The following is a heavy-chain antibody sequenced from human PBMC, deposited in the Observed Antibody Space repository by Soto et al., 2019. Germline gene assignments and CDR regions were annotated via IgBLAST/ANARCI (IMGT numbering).Heavy chain of an antibody. D-gene: IGHD2-2*01. J-gene: IGHJ5*02. V-gene: IGHV5-51*01. CDR2: IYPGDSDT. CDR3: ARGYCTTTICDPWFDP. CDR1: GYSFTSYW. Sequence: GESLKISCTGVGYSFTSYWIAWVRQMPGKGLEWMGIIYPGDSDTRYSPSFQGQVTISADKSITTAYLQWSSLKASDTAMYYCARGYCTTTICDPWFDPWGQGTLVPSPQ.